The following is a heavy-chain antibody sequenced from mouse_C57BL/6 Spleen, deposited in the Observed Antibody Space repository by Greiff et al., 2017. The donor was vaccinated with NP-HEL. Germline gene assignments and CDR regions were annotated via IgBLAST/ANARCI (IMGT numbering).Heavy chain of an antibody. Sequence: VQLQQSGAELVKPGASVKLSCKTSGYTFTSYWMHWVKQRPGQGLEWIGMIHPNSGSTNYNEKFKSKATLTVDKSSSTAYMQLSSLTSEDSAVYYCAPIYYGNSYWYFDVWGTGTTVTVSS. J-gene: IGHJ1*03. CDR1: GYTFTSYW. CDR2: IHPNSGST. CDR3: APIYYGNSYWYFDV. D-gene: IGHD2-1*01. V-gene: IGHV1-64*01.